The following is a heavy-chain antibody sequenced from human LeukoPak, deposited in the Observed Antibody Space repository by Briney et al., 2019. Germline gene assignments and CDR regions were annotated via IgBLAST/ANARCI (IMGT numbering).Heavy chain of an antibody. CDR3: TRMTTGHDY. D-gene: IGHD4-17*01. CDR1: GVTLNDYY. V-gene: IGHV4-34*01. CDR2: INHSGYT. J-gene: IGHJ4*02. Sequence: SETLSLTCAVSGVTLNDYYWSWVRQSPGKGLEWIGEINHSGYTNDSPSLKSRVTLSIDTSGKQFSLNVRSVTVADTGIYYCTRMTTGHDYWGQGTLVTVSS.